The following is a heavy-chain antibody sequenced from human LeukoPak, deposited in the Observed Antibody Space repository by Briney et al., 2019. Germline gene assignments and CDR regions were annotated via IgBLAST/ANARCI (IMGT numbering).Heavy chain of an antibody. CDR1: GYTFATYY. Sequence: ASVKVSCKPSGYTFATYYIHLVRQAPGQGLEWMGIINPSGGNTNYAQKFQERVTITRDTSTSTVYMELSSLRSEDTAVYYCARDFGSYGDNWIPFDYWGQGTLVTVSS. CDR3: ARDFGSYGDNWIPFDY. D-gene: IGHD4-23*01. J-gene: IGHJ4*02. V-gene: IGHV1-46*01. CDR2: INPSGGNT.